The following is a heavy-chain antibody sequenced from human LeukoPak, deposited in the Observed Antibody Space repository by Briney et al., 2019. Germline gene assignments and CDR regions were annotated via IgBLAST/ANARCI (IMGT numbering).Heavy chain of an antibody. D-gene: IGHD2-15*01. J-gene: IGHJ5*02. Sequence: PSETLSLTCTVSGGSISSYYWSWIRQPAGKGLEWVGRIYTSGSTNYNPSLKSRVTMSVDTSKNQFSLKLSSVTAADTAVYYCARALEGVAAYNWFDPWGQGTLVTVSS. V-gene: IGHV4-4*07. CDR1: GGSISSYY. CDR2: IYTSGST. CDR3: ARALEGVAAYNWFDP.